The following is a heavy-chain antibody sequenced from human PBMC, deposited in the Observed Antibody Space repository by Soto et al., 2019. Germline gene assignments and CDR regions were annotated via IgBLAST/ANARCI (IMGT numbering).Heavy chain of an antibody. V-gene: IGHV4-59*11. J-gene: IGHJ4*02. CDR2: THYTGTT. Sequence: ASETLSLTCTVSGGSMSGHYWSWIRQPPGKGLEWIGYTHYTGTTNYNSSLESRVTISVDTSKNQVSLKVTSVTAADTAVYFCARGGWYVDRWGQGTLVTVSS. CDR3: ARGGWYVDR. CDR1: GGSMSGHY. D-gene: IGHD6-19*01.